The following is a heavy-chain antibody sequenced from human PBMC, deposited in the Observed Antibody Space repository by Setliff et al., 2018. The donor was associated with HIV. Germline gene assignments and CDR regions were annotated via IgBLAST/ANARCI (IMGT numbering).Heavy chain of an antibody. V-gene: IGHV4-4*08. CDR3: ARGTAYYNFWSGYSQDYYYYMDV. J-gene: IGHJ6*03. CDR2: ISTSGRT. CDR1: GGSISSYY. D-gene: IGHD3-3*01. Sequence: SETLSLTCTVSGGSISSYYWSWIRQPPGKGLEWIGHISTSGRTNYNPSLMSLLTISVDTSKTQFSLKLSSVTAADTAVYYCARGTAYYNFWSGYSQDYYYYMDVWGKGTTVTVSS.